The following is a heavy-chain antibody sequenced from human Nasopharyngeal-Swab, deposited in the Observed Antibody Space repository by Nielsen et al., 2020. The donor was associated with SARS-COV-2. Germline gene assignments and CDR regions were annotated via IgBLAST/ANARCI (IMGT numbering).Heavy chain of an antibody. CDR3: ARDQGVVVPAATSYYYYGMDV. V-gene: IGHV1-18*01. CDR2: ISAYNGNT. CDR1: GYTFTSYG. J-gene: IGHJ6*02. D-gene: IGHD2-2*01. Sequence: ASVKVSCKASGYTFTSYGISWVRQAPGQGLEWMGWISAYNGNTNYAQKLQGRVTMTTDTSTSTAYMELRSLRSDDTAVYYCARDQGVVVPAATSYYYYGMDVWGQGTTVTVSS.